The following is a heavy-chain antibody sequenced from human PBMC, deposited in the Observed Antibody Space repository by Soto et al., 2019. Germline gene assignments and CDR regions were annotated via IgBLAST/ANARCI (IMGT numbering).Heavy chain of an antibody. CDR1: GGTFSSYA. CDR3: ASSLIVVVTAITPFVY. D-gene: IGHD2-21*02. CDR2: IIPIFGTA. Sequence: ASVKVSCKASGGTFSSYAISWVRQAPGQGLEWMGGIIPIFGTANYAQKFQGRVTITADESTSTAYMELSSLRSEDTAVYYCASSLIVVVTAITPFVYWGQGTLVTVYS. J-gene: IGHJ4*02. V-gene: IGHV1-69*13.